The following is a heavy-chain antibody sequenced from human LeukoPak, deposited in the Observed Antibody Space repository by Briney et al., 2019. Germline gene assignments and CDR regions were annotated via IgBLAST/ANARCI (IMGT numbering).Heavy chain of an antibody. CDR1: GYSFTSYW. J-gene: IGHJ4*02. Sequence: PGESLKISCKGSGYSFTSYWIGWVRQMPGKGLEWMGIIYPGDSDTRYSPSFQGQVTISADKSISTAYLQWSSLKASDTAMYYCARSSYDFWSGYLYYLDYWGQGTLVTVSS. D-gene: IGHD3-3*01. V-gene: IGHV5-51*01. CDR2: IYPGDSDT. CDR3: ARSSYDFWSGYLYYLDY.